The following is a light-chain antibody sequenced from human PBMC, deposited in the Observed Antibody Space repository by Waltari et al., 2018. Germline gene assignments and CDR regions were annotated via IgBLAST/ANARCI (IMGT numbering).Light chain of an antibody. J-gene: IGKJ4*01. CDR3: QQYNDWPLT. Sequence: EIVTTQSLAILSVSPGERATLVCRATQNIRNNLAWYQQKAGQAPRLLIYGASTRATGIPARFSGSGSGPEFTLTISSLQSEDFAVYYCQQYNDWPLTFGGGTKVEIK. V-gene: IGKV3-15*01. CDR2: GAS. CDR1: QNIRNN.